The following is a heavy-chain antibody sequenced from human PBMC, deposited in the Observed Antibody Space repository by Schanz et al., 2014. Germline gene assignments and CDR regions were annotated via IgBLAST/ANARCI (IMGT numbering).Heavy chain of an antibody. CDR2: FSPYTGNT. V-gene: IGHV1-18*01. D-gene: IGHD5-18*01. J-gene: IGHJ3*02. CDR3: TRGGYSYALSAFDI. CDR1: GGTFSSYA. Sequence: QVQLVQSGAEVKKPGSPVKVSCKSSGGTFSSYAISWVRQAPGQGLQWMGWFSPYTGNTNYAQTLQGRITLTTDTATSTAYMELRSLRSDDTALYYCTRGGYSYALSAFDIWGQGTMVTVSS.